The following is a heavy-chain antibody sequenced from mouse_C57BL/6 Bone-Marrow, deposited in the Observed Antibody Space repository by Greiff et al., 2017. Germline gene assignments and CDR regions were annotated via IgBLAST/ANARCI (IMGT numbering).Heavy chain of an antibody. V-gene: IGHV1-64*01. CDR2: ISPNSGST. Sequence: QVQLQQPGAGLVKPGASVKLSCTASGYTFTSYWMHWVKQRPGQGLEWIGMISPNSGSTNYNQKFKSKATLTVDKSTSTSFMQLSSLTSEDAAVYYCARYVNLDYWGQGTTLTVSS. CDR3: ARYVNLDY. CDR1: GYTFTSYW. J-gene: IGHJ2*01.